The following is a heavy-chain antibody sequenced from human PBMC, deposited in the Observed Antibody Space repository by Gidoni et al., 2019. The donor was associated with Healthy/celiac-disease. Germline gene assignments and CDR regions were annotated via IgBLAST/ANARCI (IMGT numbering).Heavy chain of an antibody. Sequence: QLQLPESGPRLVKPSATLSLTCTVSGGSISSSSYYWGWIRQPPGKGLEWIGSIYYSGSTYYNPSLKSRVTISVDTSKNQFSLKLSSVTAADTAVYYCARQTSLWLAAAGPDYFDYWGQGTLVTVSS. D-gene: IGHD6-13*01. CDR1: GGSISSSSYY. CDR2: IYYSGST. CDR3: ARQTSLWLAAAGPDYFDY. J-gene: IGHJ4*02. V-gene: IGHV4-39*01.